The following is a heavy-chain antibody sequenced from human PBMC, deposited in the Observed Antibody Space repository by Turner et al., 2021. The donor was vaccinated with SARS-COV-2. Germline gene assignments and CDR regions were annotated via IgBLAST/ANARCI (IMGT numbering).Heavy chain of an antibody. CDR2: ISSSSNYI. Sequence: EVQLMESGGGLVKPGGSLRLSCSASGFPFSRHSMNWVRQAPGKGLEWVSSISSSSNYIYYADSVKGRFTISRDNAKNSLFLQMNSLRAEDTAVYYCARARWDYYDSSGYYPDAFDIWGQGTMVTVSS. CDR3: ARARWDYYDSSGYYPDAFDI. D-gene: IGHD3-22*01. J-gene: IGHJ3*02. CDR1: GFPFSRHS. V-gene: IGHV3-21*01.